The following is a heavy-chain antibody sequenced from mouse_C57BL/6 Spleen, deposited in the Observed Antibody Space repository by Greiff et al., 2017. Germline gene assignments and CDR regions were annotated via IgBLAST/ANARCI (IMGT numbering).Heavy chain of an antibody. CDR2: ISSGGSYT. CDR3: ARPTMITTKYFDV. D-gene: IGHD2-4*01. Sequence: EVKLVESGGDLVKPGGSLKLSCAASGFTFSSYGMSWVRQTPDKRLEWVATISSGGSYTYYPDSVKGRFTISRDNAKNTLYLQMSSLKSEDTAMYYCARPTMITTKYFDVWGTGTTVTVSS. V-gene: IGHV5-6*01. CDR1: GFTFSSYG. J-gene: IGHJ1*03.